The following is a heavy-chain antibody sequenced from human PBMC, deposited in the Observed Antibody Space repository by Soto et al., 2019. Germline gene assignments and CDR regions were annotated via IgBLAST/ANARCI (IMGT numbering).Heavy chain of an antibody. V-gene: IGHV3-53*01. J-gene: IGHJ5*02. CDR1: GFSVGSNF. Sequence: GGSLRLSCAASGFSVGSNFMTWVRQAPGKGLEWVSVMKDGGSTNYADSVKGRFTVSRDNSNNTLYLQMNSLRVEDTDVYYCVRDNYCDGGGCYAQFDPWGPGTLVTVSS. CDR3: VRDNYCDGGGCYAQFDP. CDR2: MKDGGST. D-gene: IGHD3-22*01.